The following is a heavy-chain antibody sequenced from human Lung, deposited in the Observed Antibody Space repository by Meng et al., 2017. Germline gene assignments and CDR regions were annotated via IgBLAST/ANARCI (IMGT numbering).Heavy chain of an antibody. V-gene: IGHV3-21*01. D-gene: IGHD5-18*01. J-gene: IGHJ6*02. Sequence: GGSLRLSCAASGFTFSSYSMNWVRQAPGKGLEWVSSISSSSSYIYYADSVKGRFTISRDNAKNSLYLQMNSLRAEDTAVYYCARGGGYSYGGYYYYGMDVWGQGTTVTV. CDR3: ARGGGYSYGGYYYYGMDV. CDR2: ISSSSSYI. CDR1: GFTFSSYS.